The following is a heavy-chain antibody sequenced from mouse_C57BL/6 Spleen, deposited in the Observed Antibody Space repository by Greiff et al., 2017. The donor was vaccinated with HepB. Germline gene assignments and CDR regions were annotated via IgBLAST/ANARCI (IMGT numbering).Heavy chain of an antibody. V-gene: IGHV3-6*01. CDR3: ARDSYGYAMDY. CDR1: GYSITSGYY. Sequence: EVQRVESGPGLVKPSQSLSLTCSVTGYSITSGYYWNWIRQFPGNKLEWMGYISYDGSNNYNPSLKNRISITRDTSKNQFFLKLNSVTTEDTATYYCARDSYGYAMDYWGQGTSVTVSS. D-gene: IGHD1-1*01. J-gene: IGHJ4*01. CDR2: ISYDGSN.